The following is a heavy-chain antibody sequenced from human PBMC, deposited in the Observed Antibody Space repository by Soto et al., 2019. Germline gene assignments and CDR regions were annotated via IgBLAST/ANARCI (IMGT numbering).Heavy chain of an antibody. J-gene: IGHJ5*01. D-gene: IGHD1-26*01. CDR3: ARMGGSFLDS. CDR1: GGTFSSYA. Sequence: QVQLVQSGAEVKKPGSSVKVSCKASGGTFSSYAITWVRQAPGQGLDWMGEIIPIFGATNFAQKFQGRVTITADKSTTTAYMELSSLTSEDTAVYYCARMGGSFLDSWGQGTPVTVSS. CDR2: IIPIFGAT. V-gene: IGHV1-69*06.